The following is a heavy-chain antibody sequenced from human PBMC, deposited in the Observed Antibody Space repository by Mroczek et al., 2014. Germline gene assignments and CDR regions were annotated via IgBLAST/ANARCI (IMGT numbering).Heavy chain of an antibody. J-gene: IGHJ4*02. CDR1: GGSISSGSYY. D-gene: IGHD6-13*01. Sequence: QVQLQESGPGLVKPSQTLSLTCTVSGGSISSGSYYWSWIRQPAGKGLEWIGRIYTSGSTNYNPSLKSRVTMSVDTSKNQFSLKLSSVTAADTAVYYCASASRGGIAGRSYYFDYWGQGTLVTVSS. CDR2: IYTSGST. V-gene: IGHV4-61*02. CDR3: ASASRGGIAGRSYYFDY.